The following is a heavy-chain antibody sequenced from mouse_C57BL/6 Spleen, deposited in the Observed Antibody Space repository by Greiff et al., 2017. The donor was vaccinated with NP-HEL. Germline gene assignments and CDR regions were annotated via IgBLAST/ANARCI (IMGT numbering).Heavy chain of an antibody. Sequence: VKLMESGAELVRPGSSVKLSCKASGYTFTSYWMHWVKQRPIQGLEWIGNIDPSDSYTNYNQKFKGKSTLTVDKSSSTAYMQLSSLTSEDSAVYYCAIYHFDYWGQGTTLTVSS. D-gene: IGHD2-1*01. CDR3: AIYHFDY. J-gene: IGHJ2*01. V-gene: IGHV1-52*01. CDR2: IDPSDSYT. CDR1: GYTFTSYW.